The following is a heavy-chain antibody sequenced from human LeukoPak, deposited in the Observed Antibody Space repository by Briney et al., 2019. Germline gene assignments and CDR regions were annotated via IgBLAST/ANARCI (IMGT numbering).Heavy chain of an antibody. V-gene: IGHV4-59*01. Sequence: SETLSLXCSVSGGSISSYYWRWIRQPPGKGPEWIGYISDSGSTNYKPSLKSRVTISLDTSKNQFTLRLTSVTTADTAVYFCARATTTFDDWGPGTLVTVSS. CDR2: ISDSGST. CDR1: GGSISSYY. CDR3: ARATTTFDD. J-gene: IGHJ4*02. D-gene: IGHD4-11*01.